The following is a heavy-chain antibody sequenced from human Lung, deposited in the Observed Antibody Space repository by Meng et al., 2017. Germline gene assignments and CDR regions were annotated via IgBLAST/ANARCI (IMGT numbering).Heavy chain of an antibody. CDR1: GGAFSGYY. Sequence: QLRLKECGVRLLKPSETLSLTCAVYGGAFSGYYWSWIRQPPGKGLEWIGEINHSGSTNYKPSLKSRVTISVDTSKNQFSLKLSSVTAADTAVYYCARGYDILTGPPLDYWGQGTLVTVSS. D-gene: IGHD3-9*01. CDR3: ARGYDILTGPPLDY. J-gene: IGHJ4*02. V-gene: IGHV4-34*01. CDR2: INHSGST.